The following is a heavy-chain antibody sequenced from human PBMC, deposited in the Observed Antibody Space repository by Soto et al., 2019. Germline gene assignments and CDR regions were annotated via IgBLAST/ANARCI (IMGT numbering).Heavy chain of an antibody. CDR2: IYYTGNT. J-gene: IGHJ4*02. D-gene: IGHD3-22*01. CDR3: ARLGGYYQALDS. CDR1: GGSLSNSKYY. V-gene: IGHV4-39*01. Sequence: SETLSLTCNGSGGSLSNSKYYWGWIRQPPGKGLEWIGSIYYTGNTYYNPSLKSRVTISVDTSKNQFSLKLGSVTAADTAVYYCARLGGYYQALDSWGQGTLVTVSS.